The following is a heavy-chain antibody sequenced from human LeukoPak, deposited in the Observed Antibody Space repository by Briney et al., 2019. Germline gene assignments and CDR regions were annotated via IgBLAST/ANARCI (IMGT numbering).Heavy chain of an antibody. V-gene: IGHV1-24*01. CDR1: GYTLTELS. CDR3: ASSHYYDSSGYYYPY. CDR2: FDPEDGET. Sequence: ASVKVSCKVSGYTLTELSMHWVRQAPGKGLEWMGGFDPEDGETIYAQKFQGRVTMTEDTSTDTAYMELSSPRSEGTAVYYCASSHYYDSSGYYYPYWGQGTLVTVSS. J-gene: IGHJ4*02. D-gene: IGHD3-22*01.